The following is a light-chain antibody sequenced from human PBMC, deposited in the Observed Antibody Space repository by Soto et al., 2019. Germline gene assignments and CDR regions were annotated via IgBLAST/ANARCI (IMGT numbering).Light chain of an antibody. J-gene: IGLJ2*01. V-gene: IGLV3-21*02. CDR3: QVWDSSSDHVV. Sequence: SSELTQPPSVSVAPGQTARITCGGNNIGSKSVHWYQQKPGQAPVLVVYDDNDRPSGIPERFSGSNSGNTATLTISRVEAGDEADYYCQVWDSSSDHVVFGGGTKLTVL. CDR1: NIGSKS. CDR2: DDN.